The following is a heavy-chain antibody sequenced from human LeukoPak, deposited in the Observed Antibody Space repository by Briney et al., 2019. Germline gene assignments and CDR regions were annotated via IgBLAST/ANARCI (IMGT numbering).Heavy chain of an antibody. CDR3: ARRSSWTNYEYFQH. CDR1: GGSFSGYY. CDR2: INHSGST. V-gene: IGHV4-34*01. Sequence: PSETLSLTCAVYGGSFSGYYWSWIRQPPGKGLEWIGEINHSGSTNYNPSLKSRVTISVDTSKNQFSLKLSSVTAADTAVYYCARRSSWTNYEYFQHWGQGTLVTVPS. J-gene: IGHJ1*01. D-gene: IGHD6-13*01.